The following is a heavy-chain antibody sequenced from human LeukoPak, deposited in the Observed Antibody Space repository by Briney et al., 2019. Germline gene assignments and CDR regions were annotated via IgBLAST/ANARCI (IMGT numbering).Heavy chain of an antibody. D-gene: IGHD5-18*01. J-gene: IGHJ4*02. CDR3: AREGRGYSYGSDY. Sequence: SETLSLTCAVYGGSFSGYYWSWIRQPPGKGLEWIGEINHGGSTNYNPSLKSRVTISVDTSKNQFSLKLSSVTAADTAVYYCAREGRGYSYGSDYWGQGTLVTVSS. CDR2: INHGGST. CDR1: GGSFSGYY. V-gene: IGHV4-34*01.